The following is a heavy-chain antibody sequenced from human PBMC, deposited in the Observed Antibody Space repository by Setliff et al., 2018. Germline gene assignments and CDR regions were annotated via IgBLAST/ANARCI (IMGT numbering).Heavy chain of an antibody. D-gene: IGHD1-1*01. CDR1: GFSLSTSGMC. Sequence: SGPTLVNPTQTLTLTCTFSGFSLSTSGMCVTWIRQPPGKALEWLARIDWDDDRYYTTSLKTRLTISKDTSKNQVVLMMTDMDPVDTATYYCARSRYALPHYYFDYWGQGILVTVSS. CDR3: ARSRYALPHYYFDY. V-gene: IGHV2-70*11. CDR2: IDWDDDR. J-gene: IGHJ4*02.